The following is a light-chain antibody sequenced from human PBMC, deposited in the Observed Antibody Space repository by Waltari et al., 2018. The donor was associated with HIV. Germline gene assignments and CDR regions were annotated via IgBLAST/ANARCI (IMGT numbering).Light chain of an antibody. CDR2: GTS. CDR1: QSSGNN. V-gene: IGKV3D-15*01. Sequence: EIVMTQSPATLSVSLGQRATLSCRARQSSGNNLAWYQQKFGQAPSLVMYGTSTRATGVPARFTGSGSWTNFTLTINSLQSDDSGIYFCQQHTSSVTFGGGTKV. CDR3: QQHTSSVT. J-gene: IGKJ4*01.